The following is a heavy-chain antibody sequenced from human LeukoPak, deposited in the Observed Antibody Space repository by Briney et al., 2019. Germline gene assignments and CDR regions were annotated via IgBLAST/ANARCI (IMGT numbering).Heavy chain of an antibody. Sequence: ASVKVSCKASGGTFSSYAISWVRQAPGQGLEWMGRIIPTLGIANYAQKLQGRVTMTTDTSTSTAYMELRSLRSDDTAVYYCARGGATTQRSFDYWGQGTLVTVSS. J-gene: IGHJ4*02. CDR2: IIPTLGIA. D-gene: IGHD1-26*01. CDR1: GGTFSSYA. V-gene: IGHV1-69*04. CDR3: ARGGATTQRSFDY.